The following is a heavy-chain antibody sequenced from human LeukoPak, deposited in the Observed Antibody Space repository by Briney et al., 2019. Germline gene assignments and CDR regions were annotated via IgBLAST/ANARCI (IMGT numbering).Heavy chain of an antibody. CDR2: INPNSGGT. CDR3: ARRKVVAGNWFDP. J-gene: IGHJ5*02. D-gene: IGHD2-15*01. Sequence: ASVKVSRKASGYTFTGYYMHWVRQAPGQGLEWMGWINPNSGGTNYAQKFQGRVTMTRDTSISTVYMELSRLRSDDTAVYYCARRKVVAGNWFDPWGQGTLVTVSS. CDR1: GYTFTGYY. V-gene: IGHV1-2*02.